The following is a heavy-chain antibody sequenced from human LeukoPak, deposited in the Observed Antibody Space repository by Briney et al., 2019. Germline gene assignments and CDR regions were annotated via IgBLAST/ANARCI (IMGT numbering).Heavy chain of an antibody. CDR2: IYYSGST. J-gene: IGHJ4*02. V-gene: IGHV4-59*01. D-gene: IGHD3-16*01. Sequence: SETLSLTCTVSGGSISSYYWSWIRQPPGKGLEWIGYIYYSGSTNYNPSLKSRVTISVDTSKNQFSLKLSSVTAADTAVYYCARGGGGQYYFDYWGQGTLVTVSS. CDR3: ARGGGGQYYFDY. CDR1: GGSISSYY.